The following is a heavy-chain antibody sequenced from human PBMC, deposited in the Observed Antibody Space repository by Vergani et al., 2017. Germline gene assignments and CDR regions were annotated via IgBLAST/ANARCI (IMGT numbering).Heavy chain of an antibody. J-gene: IGHJ4*02. V-gene: IGHV3-21*01. CDR3: ARDYYGDYYFDY. Sequence: EVQLVESGGGLVKPGESLRLSCAASGFTFSTYTMNWVRQAPGKGLEWVSSISSGSSIYYADSVKGRFTISRDNAKNSLYLDMNSLRAEDTAVYYCARDYYGDYYFDYWGRGTLVTVSS. CDR1: GFTFSTYT. CDR2: ISSGSSI. D-gene: IGHD4-17*01.